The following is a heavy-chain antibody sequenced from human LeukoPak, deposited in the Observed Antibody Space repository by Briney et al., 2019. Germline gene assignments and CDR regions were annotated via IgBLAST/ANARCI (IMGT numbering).Heavy chain of an antibody. CDR2: INTNTGNP. Sequence: GASVKVSCKASGYAFTSYAMNWVRQAPGQGLEWMGWINTNTGNPTYAQGFTGRFVFSLDTSVSTAYLQISSLKAEDTAVYYCARGPQRRGIAVAAKYYYYYMDVWGKGTTVTVSS. V-gene: IGHV7-4-1*02. D-gene: IGHD6-19*01. CDR3: ARGPQRRGIAVAAKYYYYYMDV. J-gene: IGHJ6*03. CDR1: GYAFTSYA.